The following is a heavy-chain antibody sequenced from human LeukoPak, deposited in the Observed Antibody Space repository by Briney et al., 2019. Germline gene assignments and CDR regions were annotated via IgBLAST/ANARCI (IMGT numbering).Heavy chain of an antibody. CDR1: GYTFTGYY. Sequence: GASVKVSCKASGYTFTGYYMHWVRQAPGQGLEWMGWINPNSGGTNYAQKFQGRVTMNRDTSISTAYMELSRLRSDDTAVYYCARDFPTVLPRGFDPWGQGTLVTVSS. CDR2: INPNSGGT. J-gene: IGHJ5*02. CDR3: ARDFPTVLPRGFDP. V-gene: IGHV1-2*02. D-gene: IGHD4-17*01.